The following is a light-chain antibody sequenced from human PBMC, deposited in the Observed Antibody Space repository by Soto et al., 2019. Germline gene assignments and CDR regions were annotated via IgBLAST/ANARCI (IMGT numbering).Light chain of an antibody. CDR1: SSDVGGYNF. V-gene: IGLV2-8*01. J-gene: IGLJ2*01. Sequence: QSALTQSPSASGSPGQSVTISCTGTSSDVGGYNFVSWYQQHPGKAPKLMIYEVTKRLSGVPDRFSGSKSGNTASLTVSGLQAEDEADYYCSSYAGNSHLLFGGGTKLTVL. CDR3: SSYAGNSHLL. CDR2: EVT.